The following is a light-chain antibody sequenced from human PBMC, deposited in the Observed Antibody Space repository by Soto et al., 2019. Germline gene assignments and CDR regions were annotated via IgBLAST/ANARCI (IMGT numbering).Light chain of an antibody. V-gene: IGKV4-1*01. CDR1: QTIFYTSSNKNY. Sequence: DIVLTQSPDSLAVSLGERATIHCKSSQTIFYTSSNKNYLAWYQQRPGQPPKLLIYWASDWESGVPNRFSGSGSGTDFTLTISGLQAEDVAVYYCQQYYSTPFTFGPGTRLDIK. CDR3: QQYYSTPFT. J-gene: IGKJ3*01. CDR2: WAS.